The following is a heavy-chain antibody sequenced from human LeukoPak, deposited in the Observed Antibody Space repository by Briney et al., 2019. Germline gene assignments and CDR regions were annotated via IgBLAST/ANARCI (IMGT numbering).Heavy chain of an antibody. CDR1: GGSISSSSYY. CDR3: ARDHPPGIEAAGTVDP. V-gene: IGHV4-39*07. Sequence: SETLSLTCTVSGGSISSSSYYWGWIRQPPGKGLEWIGSIYYSGSTYYNPSLKSRVTISVDTSKNQFSLKLSSVTAADTAVYYCARDHPPGIEAAGTVDPWGQGTLVTVSS. D-gene: IGHD6-13*01. J-gene: IGHJ5*02. CDR2: IYYSGST.